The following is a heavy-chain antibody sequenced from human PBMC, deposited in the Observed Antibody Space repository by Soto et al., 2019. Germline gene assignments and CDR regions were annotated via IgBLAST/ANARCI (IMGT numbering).Heavy chain of an antibody. CDR2: IIPIFGTA. V-gene: IGHV1-69*01. J-gene: IGHJ5*02. D-gene: IGHD6-13*01. CDR1: GGTFSSYA. Sequence: QVQLVQSGAEVKKPGSSVKVSCKASGGTFSSYAISWVRQATGQGLEWMGGIIPIFGTANYAQKFQGRVMITTDELTRTTYLELSNLRSEDTAVYYCAGVSGGIAALNWFDPWGQGTLVSVSS. CDR3: AGVSGGIAALNWFDP.